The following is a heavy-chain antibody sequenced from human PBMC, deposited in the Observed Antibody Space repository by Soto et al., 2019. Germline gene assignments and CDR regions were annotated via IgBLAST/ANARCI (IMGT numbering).Heavy chain of an antibody. CDR2: VYSSGTT. D-gene: IGHD3-10*01. Sequence: SETLSLTCSVSGGSINSYWWSWIRQPAGKGLEWIGRVYSSGTTDYNPSLNSRATLSVETSKNQFSLKLSSATAADTAVYYCARDIGSYAYGEGYWGQGIQVTV. CDR3: ARDIGSYAYGEGY. V-gene: IGHV4-4*07. J-gene: IGHJ4*02. CDR1: GGSINSYW.